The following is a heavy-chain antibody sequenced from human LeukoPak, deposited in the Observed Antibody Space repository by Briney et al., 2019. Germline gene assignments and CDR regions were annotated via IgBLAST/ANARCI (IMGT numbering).Heavy chain of an antibody. CDR1: GFTFSSYA. D-gene: IGHD5-12*01. CDR2: ISYDGSNK. Sequence: GGSLRLSCAASGFTFSSYAMHWVRQAPGKGLEWVAVISYDGSNKYYADSVKGRFTISRDNSKNTLYLQMNSLRAEDTAVYYCARVMISVATNFDYWGQGTLVTVSS. J-gene: IGHJ4*02. CDR3: ARVMISVATNFDY. V-gene: IGHV3-30*01.